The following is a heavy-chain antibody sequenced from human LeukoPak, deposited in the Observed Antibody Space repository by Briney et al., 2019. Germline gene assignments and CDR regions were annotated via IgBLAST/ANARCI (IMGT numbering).Heavy chain of an antibody. D-gene: IGHD2-21*02. Sequence: GGSLRLSCAASGFTFSSYAMSWVRQAPGKGLEWVSAISGSGGSTYYADSVKGRFTISRDNSKNTLYLQMNSLRAEDTAVYYCAKAQGAVATYYYYGMDVWGQGTTVTVYS. V-gene: IGHV3-23*01. CDR2: ISGSGGST. CDR1: GFTFSSYA. CDR3: AKAQGAVATYYYYGMDV. J-gene: IGHJ6*02.